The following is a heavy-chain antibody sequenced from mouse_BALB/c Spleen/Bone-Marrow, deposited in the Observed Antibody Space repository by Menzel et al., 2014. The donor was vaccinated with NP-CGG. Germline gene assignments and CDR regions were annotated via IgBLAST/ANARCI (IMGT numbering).Heavy chain of an antibody. Sequence: QVQLQQSGPGLVSPSQSLSITCTVSGFSLTSYGVHWVRQPPGKGLEWLGVIWAGGSTNYNSAFMSRLSLSKDNSKSQVFLKMNSLEADDRAVYDCGRREMSTGEAMDWWGQGTAVTVAS. J-gene: IGHJ4*01. CDR1: GFSLTSYG. V-gene: IGHV2-9*02. CDR2: IWAGGST. CDR3: GRREMSTGEAMDW. D-gene: IGHD5-1*01.